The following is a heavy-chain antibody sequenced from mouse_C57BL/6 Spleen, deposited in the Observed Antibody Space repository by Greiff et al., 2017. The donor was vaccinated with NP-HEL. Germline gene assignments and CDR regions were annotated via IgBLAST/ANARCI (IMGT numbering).Heavy chain of an antibody. V-gene: IGHV5-4*01. CDR1: GFTFSSYA. J-gene: IGHJ3*01. CDR2: ISDGGSYT. Sequence: VQLKESGGGLVKPGGSLKLSCAASGFTFSSYAMSWVRQTPEKRLEWVATISDGGSYTYYPANVKGRFTISRDNTKNNLYLQMSHLKSEDTAMYYCASFAYWGQGTLVTVSA. CDR3: ASFAY.